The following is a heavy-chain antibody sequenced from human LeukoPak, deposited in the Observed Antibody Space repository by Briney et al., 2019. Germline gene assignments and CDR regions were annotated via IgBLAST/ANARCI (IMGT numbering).Heavy chain of an antibody. CDR1: GGSFSGYY. V-gene: IGHV4-34*01. D-gene: IGHD3-3*01. J-gene: IGHJ5*02. CDR3: ARHEAADYDFWSGPDLNWFHP. CDR2: INHSGST. Sequence: KPSETLSLTCAVYGGSFSGYYWSWIRQPPGKGLEWIGEINHSGSTNYNPSLKSRVTISVDTSKNQFSLKLSSVTAADTAVYFCARHEAADYDFWSGPDLNWFHPWGQGTLVTVSS.